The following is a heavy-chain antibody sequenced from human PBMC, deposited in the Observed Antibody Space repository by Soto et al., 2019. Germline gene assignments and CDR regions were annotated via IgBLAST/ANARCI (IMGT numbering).Heavy chain of an antibody. D-gene: IGHD2-2*01. CDR3: ARDEPAATRYYYYGMDV. CDR2: INAGNGNT. J-gene: IGHJ6*02. Sequence: QVQLVQSGAEEKKPGASVKVSCKASGYTFTSYAMHWVRQAPGQRLEWMGWINAGNGNTKYSQKFQGRVTITRDTSASTAYMELSSLRSEDTAVYYCARDEPAATRYYYYGMDVWGQGTTVTVSS. V-gene: IGHV1-3*05. CDR1: GYTFTSYA.